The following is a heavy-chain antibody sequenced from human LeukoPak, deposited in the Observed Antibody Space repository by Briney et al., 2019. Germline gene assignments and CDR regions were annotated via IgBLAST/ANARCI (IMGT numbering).Heavy chain of an antibody. CDR3: ASDAFGRGGEYYYYYMDV. D-gene: IGHD2-15*01. J-gene: IGHJ6*03. Sequence: GASVKVSCKASGGTFSSYAISWVRQAPGQGLEWMGGIIPIFGTANYAQKFQGRVTITADESTSTAYMELSSLRSEDTAVYYCASDAFGRGGEYYYYYMDVWGKGTTVTVSS. CDR1: GGTFSSYA. CDR2: IIPIFGTA. V-gene: IGHV1-69*13.